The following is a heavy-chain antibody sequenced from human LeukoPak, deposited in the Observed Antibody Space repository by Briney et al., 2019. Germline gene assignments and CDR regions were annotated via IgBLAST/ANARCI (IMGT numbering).Heavy chain of an antibody. Sequence: GGSLRLSCAASGFTFSSYGMSWVRQAPGKGLEWVSAISGSGGSTYYADSVKGRFTISRDNSKNTLYLQMNSLRADDTAVYYCAKTQDSSGEPDNWFGPWGQGTLVTVSS. CDR2: ISGSGGST. CDR1: GFTFSSYG. V-gene: IGHV3-23*01. D-gene: IGHD3-22*01. J-gene: IGHJ5*02. CDR3: AKTQDSSGEPDNWFGP.